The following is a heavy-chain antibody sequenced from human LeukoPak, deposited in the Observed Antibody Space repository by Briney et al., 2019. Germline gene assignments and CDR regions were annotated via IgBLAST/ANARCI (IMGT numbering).Heavy chain of an antibody. CDR1: GGSISSYY. CDR2: IHYSGST. CDR3: ATHGGSSSYYFHY. D-gene: IGHD1-26*01. Sequence: SETLSLTCTVSGGSISSYYWVWIRQPPGKGLEWIGGIHYSGSTYYKPSLKSRVTISVDTSKNQFSLELSSVSAADTAVYYCATHGGSSSYYFHYWGQGTLVTVSS. V-gene: IGHV4-39*01. J-gene: IGHJ4*02.